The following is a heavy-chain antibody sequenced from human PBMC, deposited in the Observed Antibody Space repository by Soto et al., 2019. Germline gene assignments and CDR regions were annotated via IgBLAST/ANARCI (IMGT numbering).Heavy chain of an antibody. CDR2: INHSGST. CDR3: ARTYFDWLPYFDF. CDR1: GGSFSGYY. D-gene: IGHD3-9*01. Sequence: PSETLSLTCAVYGGSFSGYYWSWIRQPPGKGLEWIGEINHSGSTNYNPPLKSRVTISVDTSKNQFSLKLSSVTAADTAVYYCARTYFDWLPYFDFWGPGALVTVSS. V-gene: IGHV4-34*01. J-gene: IGHJ4*02.